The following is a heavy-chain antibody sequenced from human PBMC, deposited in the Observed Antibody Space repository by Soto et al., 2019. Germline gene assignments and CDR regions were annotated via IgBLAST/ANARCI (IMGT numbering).Heavy chain of an antibody. V-gene: IGHV3-23*01. CDR2: ISGSGGST. D-gene: IGHD3-16*02. CDR3: AKHLYVWGSYRTFDY. CDR1: GFTFSSYA. Sequence: GGSLRLSCAASGFTFSSYAMSWVRQAPGKGLEWVSAISGSGGSTYYADSVKGRFTISRDNSKNTLYLQMNSLRAEDTAVYYCAKHLYVWGSYRTFDYWGQGTLVTVSS. J-gene: IGHJ4*02.